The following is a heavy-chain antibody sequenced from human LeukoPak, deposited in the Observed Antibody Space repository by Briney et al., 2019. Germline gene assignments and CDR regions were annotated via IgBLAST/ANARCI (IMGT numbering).Heavy chain of an antibody. V-gene: IGHV3-23*01. CDR1: GFTFSNYA. Sequence: PGGSLRLSCADSGFTFSNYAMNWVRQAPGKGLEWVSLISGSTGSTYYADSVKGRFSISRDNSKNTVYLQMNSLRVEDTALYYFAREFGINRVFDIWGQGTMVTVS. D-gene: IGHD1-14*01. CDR2: ISGSTGST. CDR3: AREFGINRVFDI. J-gene: IGHJ3*02.